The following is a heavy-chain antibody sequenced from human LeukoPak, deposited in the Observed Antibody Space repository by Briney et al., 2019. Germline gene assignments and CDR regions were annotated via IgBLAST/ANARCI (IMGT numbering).Heavy chain of an antibody. Sequence: RASVKVSCKVSGNTFSALSMNWVRQAPGKGLEWMGGFDPEDVETIYAQKFQSRVTMTEDTSAATAYMELSSLRPDDTAVYYCATDCYRGRLFDYWGQGTLVTVSS. D-gene: IGHD2-15*01. CDR2: FDPEDVET. V-gene: IGHV1-24*01. J-gene: IGHJ4*02. CDR3: ATDCYRGRLFDY. CDR1: GNTFSALS.